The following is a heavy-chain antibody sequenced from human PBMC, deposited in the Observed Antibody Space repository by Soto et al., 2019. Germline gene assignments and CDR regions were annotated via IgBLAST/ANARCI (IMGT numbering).Heavy chain of an antibody. CDR2: IGDTGTFI. CDR3: ARDQRYLRQGYSDY. CDR1: AFIFSDHS. Sequence: EVQLVESGGGLVKPGGSLRLSCVGSAFIFSDHSMNWVRQAPGKGLEWVTSIGDTGTFIYYADSVKGRFTISRDNAKNSLFLQMDSLRPEDTAVYYCARDQRYLRQGYSDYWGQGTVVTVSS. V-gene: IGHV3-21*01. D-gene: IGHD4-4*01. J-gene: IGHJ4*02.